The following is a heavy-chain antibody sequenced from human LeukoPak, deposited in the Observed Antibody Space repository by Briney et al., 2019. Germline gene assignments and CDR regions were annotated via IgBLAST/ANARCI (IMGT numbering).Heavy chain of an antibody. CDR1: GGSISSSSYY. J-gene: IGHJ3*02. CDR3: ASPVAGTDAFDI. V-gene: IGHV4-39*07. Sequence: SETLSLTCTVSGGSISSSSYYWGWIRQPPGKGLEWIGSIYYSGSTYYNPSLKSRVTISVDTSKNQFSLKLSSVTAADTAVYYCASPVAGTDAFDIWGQGTMVTVSS. CDR2: IYYSGST. D-gene: IGHD6-19*01.